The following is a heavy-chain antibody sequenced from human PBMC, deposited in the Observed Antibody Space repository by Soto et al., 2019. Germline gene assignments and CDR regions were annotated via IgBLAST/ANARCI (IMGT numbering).Heavy chain of an antibody. Sequence: SVKVSCKASGGTCSSYAISWVRQAPGQGLEWMGGIIPIFGTANYAQKFQGRVTITADESTSTAYMELSSLRSEDTAVYYCARARELERRLFDYWGQGTLVTVSS. V-gene: IGHV1-69*13. D-gene: IGHD1-1*01. CDR2: IIPIFGTA. CDR1: GGTCSSYA. J-gene: IGHJ4*02. CDR3: ARARELERRLFDY.